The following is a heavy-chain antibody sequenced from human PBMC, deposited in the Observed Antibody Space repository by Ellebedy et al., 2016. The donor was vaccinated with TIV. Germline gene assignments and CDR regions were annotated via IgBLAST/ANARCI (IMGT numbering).Heavy chain of an antibody. J-gene: IGHJ6*02. V-gene: IGHV1-46*01. D-gene: IGHD3-10*01. CDR2: INPCGGST. Sequence: ASVKVSCKASGYTFTSYYMHWVRQAPGQGLEWMGIINPCGGSTSYAQKFQGRVTMTRDTSTSTVYMELSSLRSEDTAVYYCARDPYGSGSHQDYYYYYGMDVWGQGTTVTVSS. CDR1: GYTFTSYY. CDR3: ARDPYGSGSHQDYYYYYGMDV.